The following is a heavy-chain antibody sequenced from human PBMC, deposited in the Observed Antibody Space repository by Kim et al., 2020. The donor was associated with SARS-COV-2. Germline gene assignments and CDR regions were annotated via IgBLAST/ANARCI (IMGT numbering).Heavy chain of an antibody. J-gene: IGHJ4*02. V-gene: IGHV3-11*01. Sequence: GGSLRLSCSASGFIFSDYHMNWIRQAPGKGLEWVAYIDSGSFTKYYADSVKGRFTISRDNRKNSIYLQMNSLRGEDTAVYYCVRDSDDYSATFFDYWGQGTPVTVAS. CDR3: VRDSDDYSATFFDY. CDR2: IDSGSFTK. CDR1: GFIFSDYH. D-gene: IGHD4-4*01.